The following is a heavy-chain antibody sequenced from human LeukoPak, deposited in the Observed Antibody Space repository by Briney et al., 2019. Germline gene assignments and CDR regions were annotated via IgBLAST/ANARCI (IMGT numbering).Heavy chain of an antibody. J-gene: IGHJ4*02. CDR3: ARVGYNYGYDY. V-gene: IGHV3-13*01. Sequence: AGSLRLSCAAYGFTFSSYDMHWVRQATGKGLEFVSGIGTTGDTYYQGSVKGGFSISRENAKNSLYLQMNSRRAGDTAVYYCARVGYNYGYDYWGQGTLVTVSS. CDR1: GFTFSSYD. CDR2: IGTTGDT. D-gene: IGHD5-18*01.